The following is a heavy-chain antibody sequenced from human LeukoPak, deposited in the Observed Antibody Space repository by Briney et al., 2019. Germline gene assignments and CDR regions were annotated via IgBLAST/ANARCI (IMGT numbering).Heavy chain of an antibody. J-gene: IGHJ4*02. D-gene: IGHD3-9*01. CDR3: ARSHPDWYFDY. CDR2: IKQDGSEK. Sequence: GGSLRLSCAASGFTFSSYWMSWVRQAPGKGLEWVPNIKQDGSEKYYVDSVKGRFTISRDNAKNSLYLQMNSLRAEDTAVYYCARSHPDWYFDYWGQGTLVTVSS. V-gene: IGHV3-7*01. CDR1: GFTFSSYW.